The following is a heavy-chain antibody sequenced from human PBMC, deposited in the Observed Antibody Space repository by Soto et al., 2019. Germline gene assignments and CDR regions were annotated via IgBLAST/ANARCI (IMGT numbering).Heavy chain of an antibody. V-gene: IGHV3-23*01. CDR2: ISASGGGT. Sequence: EVQLLESGGGLVQPGGSLRLSCTASGFTFRSYAMSWVRQAPGKGLEWVSLISASGGGTYYADSVKGRFTISRDNSKNTLYLQMNSLRAEDTAVYYWAKQAAAAAPDYWGEGTQVPVSS. CDR1: GFTFRSYA. CDR3: AKQAAAAAPDY. D-gene: IGHD6-13*01. J-gene: IGHJ4*02.